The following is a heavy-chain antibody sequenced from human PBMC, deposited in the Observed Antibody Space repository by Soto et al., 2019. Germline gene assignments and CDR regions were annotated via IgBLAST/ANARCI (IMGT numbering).Heavy chain of an antibody. Sequence: GSLRLSCAASVFTFSSHWMHWVRQAPGKGLVWVSRINTDGSATNYADYAKGRFTVSRDNAKNTLYLQMNSLRAEDTAVYYCASSLFWPLDLNYWGQGTLVTVSS. CDR3: ASSLFWPLDLNY. CDR2: INTDGSAT. CDR1: VFTFSSHW. V-gene: IGHV3-74*01. D-gene: IGHD3-3*01. J-gene: IGHJ4*02.